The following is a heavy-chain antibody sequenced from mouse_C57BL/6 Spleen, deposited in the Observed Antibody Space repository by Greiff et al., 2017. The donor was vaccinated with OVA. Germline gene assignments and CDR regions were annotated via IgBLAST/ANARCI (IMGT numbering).Heavy chain of an antibody. CDR2: IRLKSDNYAT. CDR1: GFTFSNYW. V-gene: IGHV6-3*01. D-gene: IGHD2-4*01. J-gene: IGHJ3*01. CDR3: TRYDDYDAY. Sequence: EVKLVESGGGLVQPGGSMKLSCVASGFTFSNYWMNWVRQSPEKGLEWVAQIRLKSDNYATHYAESVKGRFTISRDDSKSSVYLQMNNLRAEDTGIYYCTRYDDYDAYWGQGTLVTVSA.